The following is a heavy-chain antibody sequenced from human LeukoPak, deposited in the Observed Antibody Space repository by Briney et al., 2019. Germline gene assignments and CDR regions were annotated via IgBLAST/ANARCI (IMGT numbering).Heavy chain of an antibody. CDR2: IYYSGST. V-gene: IGHV4-39*07. J-gene: IGHJ5*02. Sequence: SETLSLTCTVSGGSISSSSYYWGWLRQPPGKGLEWIGSIYYSGSTYYNPSLKSRVTISVDTSKNQFSLKLSSVTAADTAVYYCARGAIVGATTGWFDPWGQGTLVTVSS. D-gene: IGHD1-26*01. CDR3: ARGAIVGATTGWFDP. CDR1: GGSISSSSYY.